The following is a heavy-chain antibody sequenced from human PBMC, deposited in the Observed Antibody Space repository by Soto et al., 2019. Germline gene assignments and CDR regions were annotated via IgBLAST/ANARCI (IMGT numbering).Heavy chain of an antibody. V-gene: IGHV4-30-2*01. CDR2: IYHSGST. D-gene: IGHD5-12*01. J-gene: IGHJ4*02. Sequence: SETLSLTCAVXGGSISSGGYSWSWIRQPPGKGLEWIGYIYHSGSTYYNPSLKSRVTISVDRSKNQFSLKLSSVTAADTAVYYCAAGGGLPRYYWGQGTLVTVSS. CDR3: AAGGGLPRYY. CDR1: GGSISSGGYS.